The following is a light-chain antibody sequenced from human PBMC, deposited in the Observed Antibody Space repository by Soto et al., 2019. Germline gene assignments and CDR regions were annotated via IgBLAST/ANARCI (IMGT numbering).Light chain of an antibody. V-gene: IGLV4-69*01. CDR2: LDSDGSH. Sequence: QPVLTQSPSASASLGASVKLTCTLSSGHSSYAIAWHQQQPEKGPRYLMKLDSDGSHTKGDAIPDRFSGSSSGAERYLTISSLQSEDEADYYGQTWGTVIHVVFGGGTQLTVL. CDR1: SGHSSYA. CDR3: QTWGTVIHVV. J-gene: IGLJ2*01.